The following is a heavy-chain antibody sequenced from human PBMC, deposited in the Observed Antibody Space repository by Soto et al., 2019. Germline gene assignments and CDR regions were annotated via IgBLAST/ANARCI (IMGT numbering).Heavy chain of an antibody. J-gene: IGHJ6*02. CDR2: INPNSGGT. CDR3: ARTPVFGVVIIGHYYYYGMDV. CDR1: GYTFTGYY. Sequence: ASVKVSCKASGYTFTGYYMHWVRQAPGQGLEWMGWINPNSGGTNYAQKFQGRVTMTRDTSISTAYMELSRLRSDDTAVYYCARTPVFGVVIIGHYYYYGMDVWGQGTTVTVSS. V-gene: IGHV1-2*02. D-gene: IGHD3-3*01.